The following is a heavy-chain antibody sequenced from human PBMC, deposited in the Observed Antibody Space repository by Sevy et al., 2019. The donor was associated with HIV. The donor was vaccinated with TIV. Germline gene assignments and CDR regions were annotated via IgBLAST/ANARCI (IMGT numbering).Heavy chain of an antibody. Sequence: GESLKISCAASGFSLNSYWMSWVRQAPGKGLEWVANIKQDGSVKYYVDSVKGRFTISRDNARNLLYLQMNSLRAEDRALYYCVRAIAADGSFWGQGTLVTVSS. CDR1: GFSLNSYW. CDR2: IKQDGSVK. D-gene: IGHD6-13*01. CDR3: VRAIAADGSF. V-gene: IGHV3-7*01. J-gene: IGHJ4*02.